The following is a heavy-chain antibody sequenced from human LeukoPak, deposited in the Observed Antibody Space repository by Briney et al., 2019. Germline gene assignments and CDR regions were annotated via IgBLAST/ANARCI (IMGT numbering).Heavy chain of an antibody. CDR1: GFTFSRYA. CDR3: VSGSSSGYYSSY. V-gene: IGHV3-64D*06. CDR2: INSNGGST. D-gene: IGHD3-22*01. Sequence: GGSLRLSCSASGFTFSRYAMYWVRQAPGKGLEYVSAINSNGGSTYYPDSVKGRFTISRDNSRNTLYLQMSSLRTDDTAVYYCVSGSSSGYYSSYWGQGTLVTVSS. J-gene: IGHJ4*02.